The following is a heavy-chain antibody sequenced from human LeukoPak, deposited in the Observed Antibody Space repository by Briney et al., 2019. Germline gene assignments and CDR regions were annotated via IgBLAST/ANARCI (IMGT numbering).Heavy chain of an antibody. V-gene: IGHV3-30*04. Sequence: GRSLRLSCAASGFTFNIYSMHWVRQAPGKGLERVAVISPDGSSENYADSVRGRFTISRDNAKKTLYLQLNSLRPEDTAVYYCARCIVVIPVVRGGGYYGMDVWGQGTTVTVSS. CDR2: ISPDGSSE. J-gene: IGHJ6*02. D-gene: IGHD2-2*01. CDR1: GFTFNIYS. CDR3: ARCIVVIPVVRGGGYYGMDV.